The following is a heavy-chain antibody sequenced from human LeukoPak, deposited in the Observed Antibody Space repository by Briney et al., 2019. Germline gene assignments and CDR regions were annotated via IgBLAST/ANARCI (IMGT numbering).Heavy chain of an antibody. CDR2: IDWDDDK. D-gene: IGHD3-22*01. J-gene: IGHJ4*02. CDR3: ARIGNYYDSSGYYDRNYFDY. CDR1: GFSLSTSGMC. V-gene: IGHV2-70*11. Sequence: SGPTLVKPTQTLTLTCTFSGFSLSTSGMCVSWIRQPPGKALEWLARIDWDDDKYYSTSLKTRLTISKDTSKNQVVLTMTNMDPVDTATYYCARIGNYYDSSGYYDRNYFDYWGQGTLVTVSS.